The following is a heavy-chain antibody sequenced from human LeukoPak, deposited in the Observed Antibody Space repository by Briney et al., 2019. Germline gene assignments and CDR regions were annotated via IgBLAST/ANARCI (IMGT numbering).Heavy chain of an antibody. J-gene: IGHJ6*03. V-gene: IGHV1-2*02. CDR3: ARAGNPLYYYYIDV. CDR2: INPNSGGT. Sequence: ASVKVSCKASGYNFIGYYMNWVRQAPGQGLEWMGWINPNSGGTNYAQKFQGRVTMTSDTSISTAYMELSGLRSDDTAIYYCARAGNPLYYYYIDVWGKGSTVTVSS. CDR1: GYNFIGYY.